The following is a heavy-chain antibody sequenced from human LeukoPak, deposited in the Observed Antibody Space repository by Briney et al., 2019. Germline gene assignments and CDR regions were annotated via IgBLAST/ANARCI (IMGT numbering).Heavy chain of an antibody. CDR2: ISSSGSTI. CDR3: ARGTVSSSWYSDYYYYYGMDV. V-gene: IGHV3-11*01. J-gene: IGHJ6*02. CDR1: GFTFSDYY. D-gene: IGHD6-13*01. Sequence: PGGSLRLSCAASGFTFSDYYMSWICQAPGKGLEWVSYISSSGSTIYYADSVKGRFTISRDNAKNSLYLQMNSLRAEDTAVYYCARGTVSSSWYSDYYYYYGMDVWGQGTTVTVSS.